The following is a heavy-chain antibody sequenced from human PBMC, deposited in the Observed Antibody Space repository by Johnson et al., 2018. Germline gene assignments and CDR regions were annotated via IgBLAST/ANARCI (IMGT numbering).Heavy chain of an antibody. V-gene: IGHV3-30*18. CDR3: GKDRYTYGYYYFMDV. D-gene: IGHD5-18*01. Sequence: VQLVESGGGVVQPGRSLRLSCAASGFSFNTYGMHWVRQAPGKGLEWVAVISSDGSYKYYGDSVKGRFTISRDNSKKTVYLQINRLRDDDTALYYCGKDRYTYGYYYFMDVLGKGTTVTVSS. J-gene: IGHJ6*03. CDR1: GFSFNTYG. CDR2: ISSDGSYK.